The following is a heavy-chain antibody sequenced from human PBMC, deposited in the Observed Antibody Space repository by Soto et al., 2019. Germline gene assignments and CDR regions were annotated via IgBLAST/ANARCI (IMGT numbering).Heavy chain of an antibody. CDR3: AKGDCSSTSCPPAFDI. D-gene: IGHD2-2*01. Sequence: EVQLVESGGGLVQPGGSLRLSCAASGFTVSSNYMSWVRQAPGKGLEWVSVIYSGGSTYYADSMKGRFTISRDNSKNTLYLQMNSLRAEDTAVYYCAKGDCSSTSCPPAFDIWGQGTMVTVSS. CDR1: GFTVSSNY. J-gene: IGHJ3*02. V-gene: IGHV3-66*01. CDR2: IYSGGST.